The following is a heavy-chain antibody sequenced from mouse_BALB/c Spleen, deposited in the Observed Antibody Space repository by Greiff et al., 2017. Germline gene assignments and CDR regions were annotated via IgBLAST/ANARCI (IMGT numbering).Heavy chain of an antibody. CDR1: GYTFTSYY. D-gene: IGHD1-1*01. Sequence: QVQLKESGAELVKPGASVKLSCKASGYTFTSYYMYWVKQRPGQGLEWIGEINPSNGGTNFNEKFKSKATLTVDKSSSTAYMQLSSLTSEDSAVYYCTNYYGSSYGAYWGQGTLVTVSA. J-gene: IGHJ3*01. V-gene: IGHV1S81*02. CDR3: TNYYGSSYGAY. CDR2: INPSNGGT.